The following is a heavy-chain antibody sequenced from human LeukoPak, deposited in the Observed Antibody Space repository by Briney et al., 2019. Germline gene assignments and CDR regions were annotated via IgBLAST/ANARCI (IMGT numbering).Heavy chain of an antibody. CDR2: ISSSSSTI. D-gene: IGHD6-13*01. CDR3: ARGVAAAGRLVDY. J-gene: IGHJ4*02. Sequence: EGSLRLSCAASGFTFSSYNMNWVRQAPGKGLEWVSYISSSSSTIYYADSVKGRFTISRDNAKNSLYLQMNSLRDEDTAVYYCARGVAAAGRLVDYWGQGTLVTVSS. CDR1: GFTFSSYN. V-gene: IGHV3-48*02.